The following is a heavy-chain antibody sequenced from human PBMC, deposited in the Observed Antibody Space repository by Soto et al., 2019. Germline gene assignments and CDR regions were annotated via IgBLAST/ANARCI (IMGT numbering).Heavy chain of an antibody. Sequence: TLSLTCTVSGGSISSGGYYCSWIRQHPGKGLEWIGYIYYSGSTYYNPSLKSRVTISVDTSKNQFSLKLSSVTAADTAVYYCARAELVGATDYGGQETLVNVSS. J-gene: IGHJ4*01. D-gene: IGHD1-26*01. CDR3: ARAELVGATDY. V-gene: IGHV4-31*03. CDR1: GGSISSGGYY. CDR2: IYYSGST.